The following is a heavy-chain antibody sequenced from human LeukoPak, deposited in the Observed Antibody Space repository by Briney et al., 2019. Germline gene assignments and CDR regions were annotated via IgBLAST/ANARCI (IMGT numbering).Heavy chain of an antibody. D-gene: IGHD5-24*01. Sequence: PGRSLRLSRAASGFTFSSYGMHWVRQAPGKGLEWVAVIWYDRSNKYYADSVKGRFTISRDNSKNTLYLQMNSLRAEDTAVYYCAREERQGDYFDYWGQGTLVTVSS. CDR3: AREERQGDYFDY. V-gene: IGHV3-33*01. J-gene: IGHJ4*02. CDR1: GFTFSSYG. CDR2: IWYDRSNK.